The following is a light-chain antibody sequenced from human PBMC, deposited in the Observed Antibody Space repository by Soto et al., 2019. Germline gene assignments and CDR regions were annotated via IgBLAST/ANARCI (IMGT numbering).Light chain of an antibody. CDR1: QNTSNW. J-gene: IGKJ1*01. CDR2: AAS. CDR3: QQSYSTPRT. Sequence: DIQMTQSPVLLYASXRDSVTITXXARQNTSNWLAWCQQKPGRAPKVLIFAASSLQSGVPSRFSGSGSGTDFTLTISSLQPEDFATYYCQQSYSTPRTFGQGTKVDIK. V-gene: IGKV1-39*01.